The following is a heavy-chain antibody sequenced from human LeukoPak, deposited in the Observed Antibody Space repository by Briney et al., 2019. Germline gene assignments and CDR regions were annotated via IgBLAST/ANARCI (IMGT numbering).Heavy chain of an antibody. CDR1: GFTFSHYG. CDR2: IRYDGSAK. Sequence: PGGSLRLSCEASGFTFSHYGMHWVRQAPGKGLEWVAVIRYDGSAKYYADSVKGRFTISRDNSKNTLYLQMNSLRAEDTAVYYCARGDYDILTGLGFDYWGQGTLVTVSS. CDR3: ARGDYDILTGLGFDY. V-gene: IGHV3-33*01. J-gene: IGHJ4*02. D-gene: IGHD3-9*01.